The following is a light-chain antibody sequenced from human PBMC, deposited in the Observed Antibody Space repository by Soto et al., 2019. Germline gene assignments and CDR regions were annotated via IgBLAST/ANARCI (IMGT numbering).Light chain of an antibody. Sequence: DIVMTQSPDSLAVSLGERATINCKSSQSVLYSSNNKNYLAWYQQKPGQPPKLLIYWASTRESGVPDRFSGSGSWKDFNLTISSLQAEDVAVYFCQQFYSSPRTFGQGTKVEIK. CDR1: QSVLYSSNNKNY. V-gene: IGKV4-1*01. CDR2: WAS. CDR3: QQFYSSPRT. J-gene: IGKJ1*01.